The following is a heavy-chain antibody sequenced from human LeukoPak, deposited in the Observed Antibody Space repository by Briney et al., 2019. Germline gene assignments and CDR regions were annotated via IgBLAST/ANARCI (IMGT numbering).Heavy chain of an antibody. CDR1: GFTFSSYA. J-gene: IGHJ4*02. D-gene: IGHD5-18*01. CDR3: AKCSRLHVDTAIVKSPFDY. Sequence: PGGSLRLSCAASGFTFSSYAMSWVRQAPGKGLEWVSGISGSGGSTYYADSVKGRFTISRDNSKNTLYLQMNSLRAEDTAVYYCAKCSRLHVDTAIVKSPFDYWGQGTLVTVSS. V-gene: IGHV3-23*01. CDR2: ISGSGGST.